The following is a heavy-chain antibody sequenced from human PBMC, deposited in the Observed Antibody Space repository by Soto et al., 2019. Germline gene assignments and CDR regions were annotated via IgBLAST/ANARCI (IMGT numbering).Heavy chain of an antibody. CDR3: ARDPTIAAADLNWFDP. Sequence: QFQLVQSGAEVKKPGASVKVSCKASGYTFTSYGISWVRQAPGQRLEWMGWISAYNGNTNYAQKLQGRVTMTTDTSTSKGYMELRSLRSDDTAVYSCARDPTIAAADLNWFDPWGQGTLVTVSS. CDR2: ISAYNGNT. CDR1: GYTFTSYG. J-gene: IGHJ5*02. V-gene: IGHV1-18*01. D-gene: IGHD6-13*01.